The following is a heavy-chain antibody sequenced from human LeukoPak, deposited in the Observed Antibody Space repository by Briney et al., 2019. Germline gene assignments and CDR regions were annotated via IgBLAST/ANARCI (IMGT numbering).Heavy chain of an antibody. J-gene: IGHJ6*03. D-gene: IGHD3-10*01. CDR2: IYTSGST. V-gene: IGHV4-61*02. CDR1: GGSISSGSYY. Sequence: PSETLSLTCTVSGGSISSGSYYWSWIRQPAGKGLEWIGRIYTSGSTNYNPSLKSRVTISVDTSKNQFSLKLSSVTAADTAVYYCARAPRMVRGVIVEYYYYYMDVWGKGTTVTISS. CDR3: ARAPRMVRGVIVEYYYYYMDV.